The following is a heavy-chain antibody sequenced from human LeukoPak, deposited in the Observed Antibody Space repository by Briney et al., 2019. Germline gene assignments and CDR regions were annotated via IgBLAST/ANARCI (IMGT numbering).Heavy chain of an antibody. Sequence: SETLSLTCTVSGGSISSSSYYWGWIRQPPGKGLEWIGSISYSGSTYYIASLRSRVTISLDTSKNQFSLNLSSVTAADTAVYYCARTGGDCSSGLCYYAMDVWGQGTTVTVS. D-gene: IGHD2-21*02. CDR3: ARTGGDCSSGLCYYAMDV. CDR1: GGSISSSSYY. CDR2: ISYSGST. J-gene: IGHJ6*02. V-gene: IGHV4-39*07.